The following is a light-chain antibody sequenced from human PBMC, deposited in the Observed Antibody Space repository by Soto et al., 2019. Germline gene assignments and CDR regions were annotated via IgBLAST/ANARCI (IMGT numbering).Light chain of an antibody. CDR3: MQALQTWT. CDR2: LGS. Sequence: DIVMTQSPLSLPVTPGEPASISCRSSQSLLHSNGYNYLDWYLQKPGQSPQLLIYLGSNRASGVPARFSGSGSGTDFTLKINRVEAEDVGVYYCMQALQTWTFGQGTKVEIK. J-gene: IGKJ1*01. V-gene: IGKV2-28*01. CDR1: QSLLHSNGYNY.